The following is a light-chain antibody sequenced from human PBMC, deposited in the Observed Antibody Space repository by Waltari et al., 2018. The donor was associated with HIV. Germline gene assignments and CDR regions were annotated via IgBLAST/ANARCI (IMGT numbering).Light chain of an antibody. CDR1: QNVGAF. CDR3: HQYASFSGT. J-gene: IGKJ1*01. Sequence: DIRLTQSPSTLSASAGDRVAITCRAGQNVGAFLAWYQQKPGKPPKPLTFQASILEGGVPSRFSGSVSGSDFTLTINGLQSDDFATYYCHQYASFSGTFGQGTKVELK. CDR2: QAS. V-gene: IGKV1-5*03.